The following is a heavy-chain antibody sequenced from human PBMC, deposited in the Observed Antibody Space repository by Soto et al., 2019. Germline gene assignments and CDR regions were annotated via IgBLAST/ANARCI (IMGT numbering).Heavy chain of an antibody. Sequence: EVQLVDSGGDLVKAGGSLRLSCAASGVTFSNVWMSRVRQAPGKGLEWVGRIKSNTDGGTTDYAAPVKDRFTISRDDSKNTLYLQMNSLKTDDTAVYYCTTWGYCGGGVCDDAFHIWGQGTMVTVSS. CDR3: TTWGYCGGGVCDDAFHI. J-gene: IGHJ3*02. CDR1: GVTFSNVW. D-gene: IGHD2-21*01. V-gene: IGHV3-15*01. CDR2: IKSNTDGGTT.